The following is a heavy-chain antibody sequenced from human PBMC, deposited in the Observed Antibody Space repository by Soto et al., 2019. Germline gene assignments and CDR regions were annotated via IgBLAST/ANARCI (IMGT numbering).Heavy chain of an antibody. V-gene: IGHV4-59*01. CDR1: GGSISSYY. Sequence: QVQLQESGPGLVKPSETLSLTCTVSGGSISSYYWSWIRQPPGKGLEWIGYIYYSGSTNDNPSLKSRVTMSVDTSKNKFPLRLSSVTAAYTAVYYWASGGLGWIPDHWGQGSMVTVSS. CDR2: IYYSGST. D-gene: IGHD5-18*01. J-gene: IGHJ1*01. CDR3: ASGGLGWIPDH.